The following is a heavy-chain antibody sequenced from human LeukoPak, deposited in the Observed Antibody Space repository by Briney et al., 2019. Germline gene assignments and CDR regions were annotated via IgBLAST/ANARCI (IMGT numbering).Heavy chain of an antibody. Sequence: SETLSLTCTVSGGSISSYYWSWIRQPPGKGLEWIGYIYYSGSTNYNPSLKSRVTISVDTSKNQFSLKLSSVTAADTAVHYCARTVLLWFGNNYYFDYWGQGTLVTVSS. J-gene: IGHJ4*02. V-gene: IGHV4-59*08. D-gene: IGHD3-10*01. CDR1: GGSISSYY. CDR2: IYYSGST. CDR3: ARTVLLWFGNNYYFDY.